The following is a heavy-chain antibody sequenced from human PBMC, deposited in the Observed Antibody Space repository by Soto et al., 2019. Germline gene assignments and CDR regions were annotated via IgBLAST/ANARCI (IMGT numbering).Heavy chain of an antibody. CDR3: ARDFGRYYYDSSDEEH. D-gene: IGHD3-22*01. J-gene: IGHJ1*01. Sequence: EVQLVESGGGLVQPAGSLRLSCVASGFAFSDYSMNWVRQAPGKGLEWVSYISSSSRSIYYADSVKGRFTISRDNARNSVFLQMNSLRADNTAVYYCARDFGRYYYDSSDEEHWGQGALVTVS. V-gene: IGHV3-21*03. CDR1: GFAFSDYS. CDR2: ISSSSRSI.